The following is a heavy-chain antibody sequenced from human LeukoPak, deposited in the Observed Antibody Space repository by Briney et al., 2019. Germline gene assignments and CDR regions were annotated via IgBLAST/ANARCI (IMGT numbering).Heavy chain of an antibody. V-gene: IGHV3-21*01. CDR3: ARDGGSCYESGAFDI. Sequence: KPGGSLRLSCAASGFTFSSYSMNWVRQAPGKGLEWVSSISSSSSYIYYADSVKGRFTISRDNAKNSLYLQMDSLRAEDTAVYYCARDGGSCYESGAFDIWGQGTMVTVSS. CDR1: GFTFSSYS. J-gene: IGHJ3*02. CDR2: ISSSSSYI. D-gene: IGHD2-15*01.